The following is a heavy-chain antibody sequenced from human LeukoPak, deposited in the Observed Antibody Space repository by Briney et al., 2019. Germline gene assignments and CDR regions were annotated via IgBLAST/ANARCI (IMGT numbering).Heavy chain of an antibody. D-gene: IGHD3-3*01. J-gene: IGHJ4*02. Sequence: PGGSLRLSCAASGFTFSSYAMHWVRQAPGKGLEWVAFIRYDGSNKYYADSVKGRFTISRDNSKNTLYLQMNSLRAEDTAVYYCVKMGYDFWSGYLDYWGQGTLVTVSS. CDR3: VKMGYDFWSGYLDY. CDR2: IRYDGSNK. CDR1: GFTFSSYA. V-gene: IGHV3-30*02.